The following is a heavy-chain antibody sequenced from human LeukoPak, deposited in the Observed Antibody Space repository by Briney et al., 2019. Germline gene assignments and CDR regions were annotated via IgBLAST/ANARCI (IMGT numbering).Heavy chain of an antibody. Sequence: SETLSLTCAVYGGSFSGYYWGWIRRPPGKGLEWIGEINHSGSTNYNPSLKSRVTISVDTSKKQFSLKLSSVTAADTAVYYCARHIVVVPAAPYYFDYWGQGTLVTVSS. CDR3: ARHIVVVPAAPYYFDY. V-gene: IGHV4-34*01. D-gene: IGHD2-2*01. CDR1: GGSFSGYY. CDR2: INHSGST. J-gene: IGHJ4*02.